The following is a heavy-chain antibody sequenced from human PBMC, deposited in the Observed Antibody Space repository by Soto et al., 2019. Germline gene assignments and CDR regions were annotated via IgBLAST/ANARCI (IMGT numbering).Heavy chain of an antibody. CDR1: GGSISNSNW. J-gene: IGHJ4*02. V-gene: IGHV4-4*02. CDR2: IFHSGST. Sequence: NPSETLSLTCAVFGGSISNSNWWTLVRQPPGKGLDWIGEIFHSGSTNYNSSLMGRVTISVDKANNQFSLKLSSVTAADTAVYYCAHRPIVGAAIWGQGTLVTVSS. D-gene: IGHD1-26*01. CDR3: AHRPIVGAAI.